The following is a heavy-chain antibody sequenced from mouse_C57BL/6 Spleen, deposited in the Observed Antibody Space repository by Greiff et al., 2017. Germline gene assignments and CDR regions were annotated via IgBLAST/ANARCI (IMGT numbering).Heavy chain of an antibody. Sequence: EVKLMESEGGLVQPGSSMKLSCTASGFTFSDYYMAWVRQVPEKGLEWVANINYDGSSTYYLDSLKSRFIISRDNAKNILYLQMSSLKSEDTATYYCARDKDSGYAMDYRGQGTSVTVSS. J-gene: IGHJ4*01. CDR3: ARDKDSGYAMDY. CDR1: GFTFSDYY. CDR2: INYDGSST. V-gene: IGHV5-16*01. D-gene: IGHD3-2*02.